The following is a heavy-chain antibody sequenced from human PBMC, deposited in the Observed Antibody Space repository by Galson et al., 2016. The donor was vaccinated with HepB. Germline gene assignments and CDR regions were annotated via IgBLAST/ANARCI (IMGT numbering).Heavy chain of an antibody. V-gene: IGHV1-18*04. CDR1: GYRFPTYG. CDR2: ISANSGNT. D-gene: IGHD5-24*01. CDR3: ARDVQFRFDY. Sequence: SVKVSCKASGYRFPTYGISWVRQAPGQGLEWLGWISANSGNTRYAEKFQDRVTMTRDTSASSVYMDLRSLRSDDPAVYYCARDVQFRFDYWGQGTLVTVAS. J-gene: IGHJ4*02.